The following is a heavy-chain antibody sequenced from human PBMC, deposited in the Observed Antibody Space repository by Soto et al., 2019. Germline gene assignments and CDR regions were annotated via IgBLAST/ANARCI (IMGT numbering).Heavy chain of an antibody. V-gene: IGHV3-33*01. CDR2: IWYDGSNK. J-gene: IGHJ4*02. CDR1: GFTFSSYG. CDR3: ARDFDL. Sequence: QVQLVESGGGVVQPGRSLRLSCAASGFTFSSYGMHWVRQAPGKGLEWVAVIWYDGSNKYYADSVKGRFTISRDNSKNTLYLEMNRLRTGDTAVFFCARDFDLWGQGTLVTVSS.